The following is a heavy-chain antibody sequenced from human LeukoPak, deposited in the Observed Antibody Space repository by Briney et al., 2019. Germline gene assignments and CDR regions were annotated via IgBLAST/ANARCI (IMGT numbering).Heavy chain of an antibody. J-gene: IGHJ4*02. CDR3: ALHKYYYDSSGPRGVENFDY. CDR1: GFTFSRNS. Sequence: PGGSLRLSCAASGFTFSRNSMNWVRQAPGKGLEWVSSISSSSSYIYYADSVKGRFTISRDNAKNSLYLQMNSLRAEDTAVYYCALHKYYYDSSGPRGVENFDYWGQGTLVTVSS. D-gene: IGHD3-22*01. V-gene: IGHV3-21*01. CDR2: ISSSSSYI.